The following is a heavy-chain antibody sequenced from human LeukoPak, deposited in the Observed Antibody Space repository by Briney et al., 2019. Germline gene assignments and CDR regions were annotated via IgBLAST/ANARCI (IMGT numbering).Heavy chain of an antibody. CDR1: GGSFSGYY. CDR2: INHSGST. V-gene: IGHV4-34*01. Sequence: PSETLSLTCAVYGGSFSGYYWSWIRQPPGKGLEWIGEINHSGSTNYNPSLKSRVTISVDKSKNQFSLKLSSVTAADTAVYYCARDVIVGPLNIWGQGTMVTVSS. D-gene: IGHD1-26*01. CDR3: ARDVIVGPLNI. J-gene: IGHJ3*02.